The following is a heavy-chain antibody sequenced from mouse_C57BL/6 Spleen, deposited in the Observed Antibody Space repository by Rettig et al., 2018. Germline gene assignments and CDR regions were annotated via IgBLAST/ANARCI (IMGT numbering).Heavy chain of an antibody. CDR3: ARIVYPGNYFDY. D-gene: IGHD2-3*01. CDR2: WDDDK. J-gene: IGHJ2*01. Sequence: WDDDKYYNPALKSRLTISKDTSKNQVFLKITNVDTADTATYYCARIVYPGNYFDYWGQGTTLTVSS. V-gene: IGHV8-8*01.